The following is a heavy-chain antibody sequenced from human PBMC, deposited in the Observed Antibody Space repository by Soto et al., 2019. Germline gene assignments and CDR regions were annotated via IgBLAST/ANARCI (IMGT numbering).Heavy chain of an antibody. CDR1: GGSFSGYY. J-gene: IGHJ5*02. CDR2: INHSGST. CDR3: EIDLYSSSWSGDNWFDP. Sequence: ASETLSLTCAFYGGSFSGYYWSWIRQPPGKGLEWIGQINHSGSTNYNPSLKSRVTISVDTSKNQFSLKLRYVTAAEKDVYYCEIDLYSSSWSGDNWFDPWGQGTLVTVSS. V-gene: IGHV4-34*01. D-gene: IGHD6-13*01.